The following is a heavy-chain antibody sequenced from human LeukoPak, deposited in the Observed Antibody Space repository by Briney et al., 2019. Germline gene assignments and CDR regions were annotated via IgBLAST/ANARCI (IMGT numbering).Heavy chain of an antibody. CDR2: IFNSGGRT. J-gene: IGHJ6*02. Sequence: GGSLRLSCAASGFTFSTYSMTWVRQAPGKGLEWVSGIFNSGGRTFYADSVKGRFTISRDNAKNSLYLQMNSLRAEDTAVYYCARDQSGYCSGGSCYSFAMDVWGQGTTVTVSS. V-gene: IGHV3-23*01. CDR1: GFTFSTYS. CDR3: ARDQSGYCSGGSCYSFAMDV. D-gene: IGHD2-15*01.